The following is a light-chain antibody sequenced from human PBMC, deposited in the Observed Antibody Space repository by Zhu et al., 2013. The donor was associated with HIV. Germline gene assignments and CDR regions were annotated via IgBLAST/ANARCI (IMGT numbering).Light chain of an antibody. V-gene: IGKV1-9*01. J-gene: IGKJ2*01. Sequence: DVQLTQSPSFLSASVGNRVTISCRASQAIGRYLAWYQQKPGRAPYLLIYAASSLQSGVPSRFYGSGSGTDFTLTISSLQAEDSATYYCQQSHSIPFTFGQGTKLEIK. CDR3: QQSHSIPFT. CDR1: QAIGRY. CDR2: AAS.